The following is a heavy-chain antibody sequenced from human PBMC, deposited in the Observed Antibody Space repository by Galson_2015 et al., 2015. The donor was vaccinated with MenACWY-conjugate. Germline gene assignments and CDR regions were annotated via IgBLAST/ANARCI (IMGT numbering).Heavy chain of an antibody. CDR2: ISPGDSNT. V-gene: IGHV5-51*01. Sequence: QCGAEVTKPGESLRISCTASGYIFTTYWIAWERQMPGKGLEWMGLISPGDSNTRYSPSFQGQVTISADKSISTAYLQWSSLKASDTAMYYCARHPPGGRGMDVWGQGTTVTVSS. J-gene: IGHJ6*02. CDR3: ARHPPGGRGMDV. D-gene: IGHD1-26*01. CDR1: GYIFTTYW.